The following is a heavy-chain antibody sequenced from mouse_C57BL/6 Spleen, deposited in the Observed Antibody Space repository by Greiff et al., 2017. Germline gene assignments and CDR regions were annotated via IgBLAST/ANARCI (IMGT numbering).Heavy chain of an antibody. J-gene: IGHJ1*03. CDR1: GFNIKNPY. Sequence: VQLQQSVAELVRPGASVKLSCTASGFNIKNPYMHWVKQRPEQGLEWIGRIDPANGNTKYAPKFQGKATITADTSSNTAYLQLSSLTSEDTAIYYCARGDNGYYRYFDVWGTGTTVTVSS. CDR3: ARGDNGYYRYFDV. CDR2: IDPANGNT. D-gene: IGHD2-2*01. V-gene: IGHV14-3*01.